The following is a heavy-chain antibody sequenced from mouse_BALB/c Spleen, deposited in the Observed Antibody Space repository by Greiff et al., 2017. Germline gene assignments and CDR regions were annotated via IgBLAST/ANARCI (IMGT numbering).Heavy chain of an antibody. Sequence: DVMLVESGGGLVKPGGSLKLSCAASGFTFSDYYMYWVRQTPEKRLEWVATISDGGSYTYYPDSVKGRFTISRDNAKHNLYLQMSSLKSEDTAMYYCARDKDWYYYAMDYWGQGTSVTVSS. V-gene: IGHV5-4*02. CDR1: GFTFSDYY. CDR2: ISDGGSYT. J-gene: IGHJ4*01. CDR3: ARDKDWYYYAMDY. D-gene: IGHD1-3*01.